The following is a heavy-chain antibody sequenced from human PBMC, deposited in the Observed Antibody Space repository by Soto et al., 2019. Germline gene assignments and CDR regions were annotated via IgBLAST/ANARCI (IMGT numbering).Heavy chain of an antibody. CDR3: ARHGYSSSWTNLNDAFDI. CDR1: GGSISSSSYY. D-gene: IGHD6-13*01. V-gene: IGHV4-39*01. J-gene: IGHJ3*02. CDR2: IYYSGST. Sequence: QLQLQESGPGLVKPSETLSLTCTVSGGSISSSSYYWGWIRQPPGKGLEWIGSIYYSGSTYYNPSLKSRVTISVDTSKNQFALKLSSVTAADTAVYYCARHGYSSSWTNLNDAFDIWGQGTMVTVSS.